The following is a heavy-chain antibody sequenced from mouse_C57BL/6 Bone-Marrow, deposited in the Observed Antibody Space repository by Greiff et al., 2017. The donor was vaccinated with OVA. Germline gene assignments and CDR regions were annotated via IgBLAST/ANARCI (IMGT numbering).Heavy chain of an antibody. CDR2: IDPENGDT. D-gene: IGHD1-1*01. CDR3: TKSPIYYYGSSYWWYFDV. CDR1: GFNIKDDY. Sequence: EVQRVESGAELVRPGASVKLSCTASGFNIKDDYMHWVKQRPEQGLEWIGWIDPENGDTEYASKFQGKATITADTSSNTAYLQLSSLTSEDTAVYYCTKSPIYYYGSSYWWYFDVWGTGTTVTVSS. J-gene: IGHJ1*03. V-gene: IGHV14-4*01.